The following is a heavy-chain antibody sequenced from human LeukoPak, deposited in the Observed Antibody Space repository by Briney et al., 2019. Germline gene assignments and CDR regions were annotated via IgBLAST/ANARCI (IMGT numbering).Heavy chain of an antibody. CDR2: IYSSGST. Sequence: SETQSLTCTVSGGSISSGGYYWSWIRQSAGKGLEWIGRIYSSGSTNYNPSLRSRVTMSVDTSKMQFSLQLSSVTAADTAVYFCAGTHPRYYYDYWGQGTLVTVSS. CDR1: GGSISSGGYY. V-gene: IGHV4-61*02. CDR3: AGTHPRYYYDY. J-gene: IGHJ4*02.